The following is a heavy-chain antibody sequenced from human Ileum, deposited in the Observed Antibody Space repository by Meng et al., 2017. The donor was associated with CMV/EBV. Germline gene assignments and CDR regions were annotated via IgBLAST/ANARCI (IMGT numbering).Heavy chain of an antibody. V-gene: IGHV3-23*01. Sequence: GGSLRLACAAAGFIFSNYAVSWLRQAPGKGLDWVSTISGSGDNTYYAGSVRGRFTISRDNSKNTLFLQMNSLRAEDTAVYYCARAPDLGKCSRASCSRIDYWGQGTLVTVSS. CDR1: GFIFSNYA. D-gene: IGHD2-2*01. CDR2: ISGSGDNT. CDR3: ARAPDLGKCSRASCSRIDY. J-gene: IGHJ4*01.